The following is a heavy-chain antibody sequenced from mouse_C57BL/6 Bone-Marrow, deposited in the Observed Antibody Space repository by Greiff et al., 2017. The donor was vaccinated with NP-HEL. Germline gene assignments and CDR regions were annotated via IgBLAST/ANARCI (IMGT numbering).Heavy chain of an antibody. J-gene: IGHJ3*01. CDR3: ARFFYYGYDRFAY. CDR1: GYTFTSYW. Sequence: QVQLQQPGAELVKPGASVKLSCKASGYTFTSYWMHWVKQRPGQGLEWIGMIHPNSGSTNYNEKFKSKATLTVDKSSSTAYMQLSSLTSEDSAVYYFARFFYYGYDRFAYWGQGTLVTVSA. D-gene: IGHD2-2*01. CDR2: IHPNSGST. V-gene: IGHV1-64*01.